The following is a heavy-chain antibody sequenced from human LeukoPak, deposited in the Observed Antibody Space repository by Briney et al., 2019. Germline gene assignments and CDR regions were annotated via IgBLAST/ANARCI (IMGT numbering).Heavy chain of an antibody. V-gene: IGHV4-59*01. Sequence: TSETLSLTCTVSGGSISTYYWTWIRQPPGKGLEWIGYIYYSGTTNYNPSLNGRVTISIDTSKNQFSLKLKSVTAADTALYYCAREDYYFDYWGQGAQVTVSS. CDR2: IYYSGTT. CDR1: GGSISTYY. CDR3: AREDYYFDY. J-gene: IGHJ4*02.